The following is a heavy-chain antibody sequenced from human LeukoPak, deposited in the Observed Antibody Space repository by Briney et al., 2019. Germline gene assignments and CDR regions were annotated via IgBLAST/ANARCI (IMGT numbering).Heavy chain of an antibody. Sequence: SETLSLTCAVYGGSFSGYYWSWIRQPPGKGLEWIGEINHSGSTNYNPSLKSRVTISVDTSKNQFSLELSSVTAAGTAVYYCARRKGYGDYLDYWGQGTLVTVSS. CDR1: GGSFSGYY. CDR3: ARRKGYGDYLDY. D-gene: IGHD4-17*01. J-gene: IGHJ4*02. CDR2: INHSGST. V-gene: IGHV4-34*01.